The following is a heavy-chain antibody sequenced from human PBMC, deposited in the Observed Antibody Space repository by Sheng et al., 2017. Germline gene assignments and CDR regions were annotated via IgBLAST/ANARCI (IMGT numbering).Heavy chain of an antibody. J-gene: IGHJ4*02. V-gene: IGHV1-18*01. CDR1: GYTFTNYG. D-gene: IGHD7-27*01. CDR2: SSTYNADT. CDR3: ARVNNWGLIT. Sequence: QVQLVQSGGEVKKPGASVKVSCKASGYTFTNYGISWMRQAPGQGLEWMGWSSTYNADTTYAQKLQGRVTMTTDTSTNTAYMELRSLRSDDTAVYYCARVNNWGLITWGQGTLVTVSS.